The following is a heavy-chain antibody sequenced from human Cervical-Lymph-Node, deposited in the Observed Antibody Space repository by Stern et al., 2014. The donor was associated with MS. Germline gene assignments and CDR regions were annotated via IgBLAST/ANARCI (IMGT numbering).Heavy chain of an antibody. CDR3: ARDPAGTYFDY. D-gene: IGHD6-19*01. CDR2: IYYSGST. CDR1: GGSISSYY. V-gene: IGHV4-59*01. Sequence: QLQLQESGPGLVKPSETLSLTCTVSGGSISSYYWSWIRQPPGKGLEWIGYIYYSGSTNYNPSLKSRVTISVDTSKNQFSLKLSSVTAADTAVYYCARDPAGTYFDYWGQGTLVTVSS. J-gene: IGHJ4*02.